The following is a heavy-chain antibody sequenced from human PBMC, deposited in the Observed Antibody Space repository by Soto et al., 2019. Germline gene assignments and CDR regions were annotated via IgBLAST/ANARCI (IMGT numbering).Heavy chain of an antibody. Sequence: QVQLQESGPGLVEPSGTLSLTCAVSGGSISSDNWWTWVRQPPGEGLEWIGEIHPNGRTNYKPSLKSRITISVDKSENQFSLWLTSVTAAATALYYCATRYCIHTTCYVYWGQGTLVTVSS. CDR1: GGSISSDNW. D-gene: IGHD2-2*01. CDR2: IHPNGRT. CDR3: ATRYCIHTTCYVY. J-gene: IGHJ4*02. V-gene: IGHV4-4*02.